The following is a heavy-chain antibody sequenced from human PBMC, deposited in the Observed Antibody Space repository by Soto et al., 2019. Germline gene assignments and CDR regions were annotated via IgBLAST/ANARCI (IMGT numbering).Heavy chain of an antibody. D-gene: IGHD1-26*01. V-gene: IGHV3-30-3*02. CDR1: GFTFSSYA. CDR2: ISYDGVSK. J-gene: IGHJ4*02. CDR3: LSARIVGATSPYDY. Sequence: PGGSLRLSCATSGFTFSSYALHWVRQAPGKGLEWVALISYDGVSKYHAASVKGRFTISRDSFKNTLYLQMDSLRAEDTAVYYCLSARIVGATSPYDYWGQGTLDTGSS.